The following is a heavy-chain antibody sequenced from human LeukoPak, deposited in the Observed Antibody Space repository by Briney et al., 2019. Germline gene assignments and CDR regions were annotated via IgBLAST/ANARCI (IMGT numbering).Heavy chain of an antibody. CDR2: IKSKTDGGTT. D-gene: IGHD3-22*01. CDR1: GFTFSNAW. Sequence: GGSLRLSCAASGFTFSNAWMNWVRQAPGKGLEWVGRIKSKTDGGTTDYAAPVKGRFTISRDDSKSTLYLQMNSLKTEDTAVYYCTTGVHYDSSGYYYRFDYWGQGTLVTVSS. V-gene: IGHV3-15*07. CDR3: TTGVHYDSSGYYYRFDY. J-gene: IGHJ4*02.